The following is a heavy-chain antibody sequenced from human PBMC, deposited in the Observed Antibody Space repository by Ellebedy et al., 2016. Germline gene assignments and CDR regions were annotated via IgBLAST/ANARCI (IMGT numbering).Heavy chain of an antibody. V-gene: IGHV1-8*01. CDR2: MNPNSGNT. J-gene: IGHJ4*02. CDR3: ASKQLGGGNFDY. D-gene: IGHD6-13*01. CDR1: RYTFTSYD. Sequence: ASVKVSXXASRYTFTSYDINWVRQATGQGLEWMGWMNPNSGNTGYAQKFQGRVTMTEDTSTDTAYMELSSLRSEDTAVYYCASKQLGGGNFDYWGQGTLVTVSS.